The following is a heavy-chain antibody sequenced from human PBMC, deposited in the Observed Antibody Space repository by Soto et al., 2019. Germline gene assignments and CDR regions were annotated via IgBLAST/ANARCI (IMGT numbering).Heavy chain of an antibody. D-gene: IGHD3-10*01. Sequence: ASVKVSCKASGYTFSIHAVHGVRQAPGRRLEWMGCINGGDGHIEYSPNFQGRLTLTRDTSATTVYMELSSLTSEDTAVYYCAGGFSGSADYWGQGTMVTVSS. CDR3: AGGFSGSADY. J-gene: IGHJ4*02. CDR2: INGGDGHI. V-gene: IGHV1-3*01. CDR1: GYTFSIHA.